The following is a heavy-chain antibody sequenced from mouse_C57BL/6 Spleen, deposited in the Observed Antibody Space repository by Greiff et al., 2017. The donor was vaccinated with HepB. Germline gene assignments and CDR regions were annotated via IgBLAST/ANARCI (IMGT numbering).Heavy chain of an antibody. CDR1: GFTFSDYY. CDR3: ARGYYDYYAMDY. D-gene: IGHD1-1*01. V-gene: IGHV5-16*01. CDR2: INYDGSST. J-gene: IGHJ4*01. Sequence: EVKLVESEGGLVQPGSSMKLSCTASGFTFSDYYMAWVRQVPEKGLEWVANINYDGSSTYYLDSLKSRFIISRDNAKNILYLQMSSLKSEDTATYYCARGYYDYYAMDYWGQGTSVTVSS.